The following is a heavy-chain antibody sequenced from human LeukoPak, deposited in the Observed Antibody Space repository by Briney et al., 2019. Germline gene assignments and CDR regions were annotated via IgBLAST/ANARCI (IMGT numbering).Heavy chain of an antibody. V-gene: IGHV3-13*01. CDR2: IGTAGDT. D-gene: IGHD3-10*01. Sequence: GGSLRLSCAASGFTSSSYDMHWVRQATGKGLEWVSAIGTAGDTYYPGSVKGRFTISRENAKNSLYLQMNSLRAGDTAVYYCARGTNYYGSGKDYGMDVWGQGTTVTVSS. CDR1: GFTSSSYD. J-gene: IGHJ6*02. CDR3: ARGTNYYGSGKDYGMDV.